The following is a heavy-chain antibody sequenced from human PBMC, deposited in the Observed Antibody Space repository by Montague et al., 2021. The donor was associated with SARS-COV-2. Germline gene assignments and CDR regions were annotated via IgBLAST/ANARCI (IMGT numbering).Heavy chain of an antibody. D-gene: IGHD3-22*01. V-gene: IGHV4-59*08. CDR3: EGPSYGSSGEDAFGI. CDR1: GDSITTYY. Sequence: SETLSLTCSVSGDSITTYYWSWIWKSPARGMERKGHIYYTGTTKYNPSLKSRGTISVDANRRQSSLKLSLMTAAAAAAYYCEGPSYGSSGEDAFGIWGQGTMVTVSS. CDR2: IYYTGTT. J-gene: IGHJ3*02.